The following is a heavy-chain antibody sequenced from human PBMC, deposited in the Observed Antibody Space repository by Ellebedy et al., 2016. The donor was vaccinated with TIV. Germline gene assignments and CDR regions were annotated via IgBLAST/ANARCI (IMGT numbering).Heavy chain of an antibody. J-gene: IGHJ6*02. CDR1: GGSFSGYY. D-gene: IGHD1-1*01. Sequence: PSETLSLTCAVYGGSFSGYYWSWVRQAPGKGLEWVGRIKSKTDGGTTEYAAPVKGRFTISRDDSKNTLYLQMNSLKTEDTAVYYCSRDGWKTYYGMDVWGQGTTVTVSS. CDR3: SRDGWKTYYGMDV. CDR2: IKSKTDGGTT. V-gene: IGHV3-15*01.